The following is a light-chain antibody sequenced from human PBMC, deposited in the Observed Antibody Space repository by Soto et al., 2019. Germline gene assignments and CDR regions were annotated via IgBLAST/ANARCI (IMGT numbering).Light chain of an antibody. V-gene: IGLV2-14*01. CDR3: KV. CDR2: DVS. CDR1: SSDVGGYNY. Sequence: QSVLTQPASVSGSPGQSITISCTGTSSDVGGYNYVSWYQQHPGKAPKLMIYDVSNRPSGVSNRFSGSKSGSTASLTISGLQAEDEADYTEKVFGTGTKVTVL. J-gene: IGLJ1*01.